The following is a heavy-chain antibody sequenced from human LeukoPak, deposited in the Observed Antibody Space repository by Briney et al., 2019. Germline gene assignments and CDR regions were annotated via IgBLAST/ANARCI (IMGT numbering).Heavy chain of an antibody. CDR3: ARDPVQYGGNIAKQEFDY. CDR2: ISSSSSYI. CDR1: GFTFSSYA. Sequence: GGSLRLSCAASGFTFSSYAMSWVRQAPGKGLEWVSSISSSSSYIYYADSVKGRFTISRDNAKNSLYLQMNSLRAEDTAVYYCARDPVQYGGNIAKQEFDYWGQGTLVTVSS. D-gene: IGHD2-15*01. V-gene: IGHV3-21*01. J-gene: IGHJ4*02.